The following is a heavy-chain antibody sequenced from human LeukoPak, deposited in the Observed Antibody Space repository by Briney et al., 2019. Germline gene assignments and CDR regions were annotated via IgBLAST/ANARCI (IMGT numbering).Heavy chain of an antibody. J-gene: IGHJ4*02. CDR2: INHSGST. D-gene: IGHD3-22*01. CDR1: GGSFSDYY. CDR3: ARAPYYYDSSGYFSFDH. V-gene: IGHV4-34*01. Sequence: NPSETLSLTCAVYGGSFSDYYWSWIRQPPGKGLEWIGVINHSGSTNYNPSLKSRVTISVDTSKNQFSLKLSSVTAADTAVYYCARAPYYYDSSGYFSFDHWGQGTLVTVSS.